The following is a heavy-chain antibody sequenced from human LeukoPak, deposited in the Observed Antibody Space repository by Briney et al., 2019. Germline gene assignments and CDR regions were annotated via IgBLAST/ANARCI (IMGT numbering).Heavy chain of an antibody. CDR3: ASSPPREYGDYKASFDY. CDR1: GGTFSSYA. J-gene: IGHJ4*02. D-gene: IGHD4-17*01. Sequence: GASVKVSCKASGGTFSSYAISWVRQAPGQGLEWMGGIIPIFGTANYAQKFQGRVTITADESTSTAYMELSSLRSEDTAVYYCASSPPREYGDYKASFDYWGQGTLVTVSS. CDR2: IIPIFGTA. V-gene: IGHV1-69*01.